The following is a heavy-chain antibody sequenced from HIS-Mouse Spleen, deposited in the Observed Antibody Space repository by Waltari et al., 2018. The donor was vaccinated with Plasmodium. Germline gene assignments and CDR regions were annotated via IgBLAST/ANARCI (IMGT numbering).Heavy chain of an antibody. CDR1: GFSLSTSGMC. CDR3: ARHKKRGQLVRGYFDY. Sequence: QVTLRESGPALVKPTQTLTLTCTFSGFSLSTSGMCVSWIRQPPGKALEWLARIDWDDDKYNSTSLKTRPTISKDTSKNQVVLTMTNMDPVDTATYYCARHKKRGQLVRGYFDYWGQGTLVTVSS. J-gene: IGHJ4*02. V-gene: IGHV2-70*15. D-gene: IGHD6-6*01. CDR2: IDWDDDK.